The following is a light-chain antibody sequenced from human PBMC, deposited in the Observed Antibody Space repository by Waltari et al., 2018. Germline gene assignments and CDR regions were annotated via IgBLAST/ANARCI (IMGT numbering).Light chain of an antibody. CDR3: QQSYNNPRT. CDR1: QSVITY. J-gene: IGKJ3*01. V-gene: IGKV1-39*01. CDR2: AAS. Sequence: DIQMTQSPSSLSASVGDRVTIPCRASQSVITYLNWYQQDPGKAPKLLIYAASSLQSGVPSRFSGSGSGTDFTLTISNLQPGDFATYYCQQSYNNPRTFGPGTKVNIK.